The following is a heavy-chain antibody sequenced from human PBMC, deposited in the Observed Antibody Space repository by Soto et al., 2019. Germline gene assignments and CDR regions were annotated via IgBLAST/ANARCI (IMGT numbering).Heavy chain of an antibody. Sequence: GGSLRLSCAASGFTFSSCAMHWVRQAPGKGLEWVALISYDGSNKYYADSVKGRFTISRDNAKNSLYLQMNSLRAEDTAVYYCARDPSSGWYEGAFDIWGQGTMVTVSS. CDR2: ISYDGSNK. CDR1: GFTFSSCA. D-gene: IGHD6-19*01. J-gene: IGHJ3*02. V-gene: IGHV3-30-3*01. CDR3: ARDPSSGWYEGAFDI.